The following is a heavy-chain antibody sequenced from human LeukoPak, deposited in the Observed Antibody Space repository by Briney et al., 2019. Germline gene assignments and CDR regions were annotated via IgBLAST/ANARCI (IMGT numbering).Heavy chain of an antibody. CDR2: ISSSSSYI. V-gene: IGHV3-21*01. CDR3: AREYDSSGYYHLFDY. D-gene: IGHD3-22*01. J-gene: IGHJ4*02. CDR1: GFTFSSYS. Sequence: GGSLRLSCAASGFTFSSYSMNWVRQAPGKGLEWVSSISSSSSYIYYADSVEGRFTISRDNAKNSLYLQMNSLRAEDTAVYYCAREYDSSGYYHLFDYWGQGTLVTVSS.